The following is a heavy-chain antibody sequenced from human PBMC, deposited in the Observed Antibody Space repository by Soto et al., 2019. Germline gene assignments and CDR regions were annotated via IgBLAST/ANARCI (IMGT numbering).Heavy chain of an antibody. J-gene: IGHJ4*02. D-gene: IGHD6-19*01. CDR3: ARGSSGWPPRLHY. CDR1: GGPISSYY. V-gene: IGHV4-59*01. Sequence: QVQLQESGPGLVKPSETLSLNCTVSGGPISSYYWSWIRQSPGKGLEWIGYIYYSGSTNYNPSLTSRVTISVDTSKNQFSLELSSVTAADTAVYYCARGSSGWPPRLHYWGQGTLVTFSS. CDR2: IYYSGST.